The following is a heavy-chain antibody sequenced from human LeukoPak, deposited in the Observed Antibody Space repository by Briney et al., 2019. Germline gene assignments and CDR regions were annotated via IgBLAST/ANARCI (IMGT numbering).Heavy chain of an antibody. D-gene: IGHD3-10*01. V-gene: IGHV4-59*12. CDR2: IYYSGST. J-gene: IGHJ6*03. CDR1: GGSISSYY. CDR3: AREVLLWFGELLSPFYYYYMDV. Sequence: SETLSLTCTVSGGSISSYYWSWIRQPPGKGLEWIGYIYYSGSTNYNPSLKSRVTISVDTSKNQFSLQLNSVTPEDTAVYYCAREVLLWFGELLSPFYYYYMDVWGKGTTVTISS.